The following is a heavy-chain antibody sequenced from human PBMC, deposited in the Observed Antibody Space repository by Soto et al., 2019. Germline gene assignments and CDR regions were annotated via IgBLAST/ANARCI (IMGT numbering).Heavy chain of an antibody. CDR2: ISGSGGST. V-gene: IGHV3-23*01. CDR1: GFTFSSYA. J-gene: IGHJ3*02. Sequence: EVQLLESGGGLVQPGGSLRLSCAASGFTFSSYAMSWVRQAPGKGLEWVSAISGSGGSTYYADSVKGRFTISRDKSKNTLYLQMNSLRAEDTAVYYCAKDPLQYCSGGSCYSDAFDIWGQGTMVTVSS. CDR3: AKDPLQYCSGGSCYSDAFDI. D-gene: IGHD2-15*01.